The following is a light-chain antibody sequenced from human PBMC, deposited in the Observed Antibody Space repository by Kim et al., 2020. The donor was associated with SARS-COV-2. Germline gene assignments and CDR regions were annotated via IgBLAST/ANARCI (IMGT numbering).Light chain of an antibody. V-gene: IGKV1-5*01. CDR3: QQYVTYAWT. CDR1: QNIKNC. Sequence: DIQMTQSPSTLSASVGDRITITCRASQNIKNCLAWYQQRPGRAPNLLIYDVSTLGSGVPSRFSGSGSGTDFALTISSLQPDDFATYYCQQYVTYAWTFGQGTKVDIK. CDR2: DVS. J-gene: IGKJ1*01.